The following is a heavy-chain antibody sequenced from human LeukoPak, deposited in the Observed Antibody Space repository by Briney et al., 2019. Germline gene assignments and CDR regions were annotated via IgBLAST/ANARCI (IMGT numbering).Heavy chain of an antibody. D-gene: IGHD3-22*01. CDR3: ARTMIVVGNAFDI. V-gene: IGHV1-2*02. CDR1: GYTFTGYY. CDR2: INPNSGGT. J-gene: IGHJ3*02. Sequence: ASVKVSCKASGYTFTGYYMHWVRQAPGQGLEWMGWINPNSGGTNYAQKFQGRVTMTRDTSISTAYMELSRLRSDDTAVYYCARTMIVVGNAFDIWGQGTMVTVSS.